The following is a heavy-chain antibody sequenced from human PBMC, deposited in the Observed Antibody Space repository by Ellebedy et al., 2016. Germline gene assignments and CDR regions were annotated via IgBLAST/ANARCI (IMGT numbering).Heavy chain of an antibody. J-gene: IGHJ4*02. CDR2: IYPGDSDT. D-gene: IGHD6-19*01. V-gene: IGHV5-51*01. Sequence: GESLKISCKGSGYSFATYWIGWVRQMPGKGLEWMGIIYPGDSDTRYSPSFQGQVTVSADKSIATAYLQWSSLKASDTALYYCVRLDTSGWYYFDYWGQGSLLTVSS. CDR3: VRLDTSGWYYFDY. CDR1: GYSFATYW.